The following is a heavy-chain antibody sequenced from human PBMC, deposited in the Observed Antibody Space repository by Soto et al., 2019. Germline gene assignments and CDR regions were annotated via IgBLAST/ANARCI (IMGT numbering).Heavy chain of an antibody. V-gene: IGHV2-5*02. J-gene: IGHJ4*02. CDR2: IYWDDDK. CDR1: GFSLTTSGVG. CDR3: ALRLPLGKHFDY. D-gene: IGHD7-27*01. Sequence: QITLKESGPTLVKPTQTLTLTCTFSGFSLTTSGVGVGWIRQPPGKALEWLALIYWDDDKRYSPSLESRLTIXKXTSNNQVVLTMTSMDPVDTATYYCALRLPLGKHFDYWGQGTLVTVSS.